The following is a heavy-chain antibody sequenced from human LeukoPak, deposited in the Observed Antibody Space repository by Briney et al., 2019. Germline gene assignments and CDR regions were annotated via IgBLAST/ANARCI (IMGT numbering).Heavy chain of an antibody. Sequence: ASVKVSCKASGHNFTGHYMHWVRQAPGQGLEWLGWINPNNGGTNYAQKFQGRVTMTRDTSISTAYMELSSLRSDDTAVYFCAYLIAAPGTHWGQGTLVIVSS. D-gene: IGHD6-13*01. CDR2: INPNNGGT. CDR3: AYLIAAPGTH. V-gene: IGHV1-2*02. CDR1: GHNFTGHY. J-gene: IGHJ4*02.